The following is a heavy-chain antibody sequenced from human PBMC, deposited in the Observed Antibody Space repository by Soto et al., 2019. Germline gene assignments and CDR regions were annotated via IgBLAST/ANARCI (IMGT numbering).Heavy chain of an antibody. J-gene: IGHJ4*03. CDR3: ARTRFDCRTTSCYEY. D-gene: IGHD2-2*01. Sequence: ASVKVSCNGSGYTFASYGTSRVRQAPGQGLEWVAWISGYTGDTHYAQKLQDRVTLTSDTSTNIVYMELRSLGSDDTAVYYCARTRFDCRTTSCYEYWG. CDR2: ISGYTGDT. V-gene: IGHV1-18*01. CDR1: GYTFASYG.